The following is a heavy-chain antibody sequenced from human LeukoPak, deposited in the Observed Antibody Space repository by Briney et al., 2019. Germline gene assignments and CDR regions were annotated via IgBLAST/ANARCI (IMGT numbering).Heavy chain of an antibody. J-gene: IGHJ4*02. CDR1: GFTFSSYW. V-gene: IGHV3-7*01. CDR3: AKSWELYYFDY. Sequence: GGSLRLSCAASGFTFSSYWMNWVRQAPGKGLEWVANIKQDGSEKYYVDSVKGRFTISRDNAKNSLYLQMNSLRAEDTAVYYCAKSWELYYFDYWGQGTLVTVSS. CDR2: IKQDGSEK. D-gene: IGHD1-26*01.